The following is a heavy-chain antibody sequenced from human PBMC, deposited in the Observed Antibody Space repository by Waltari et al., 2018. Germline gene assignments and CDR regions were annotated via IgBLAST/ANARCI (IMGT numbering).Heavy chain of an antibody. CDR2: IDHPGST. V-gene: IGHV4-34*01. D-gene: IGHD2-15*01. CDR1: GGSFRGYS. Sequence: QVQLQQWGAGLLKPSETLSLPCAVYGGSFRGYSWSWICQPPGQGLEWIGEIDHPGSTNYNPSLKSRVTISVDTSKNQFSLKLSSVTAADTAVYYCARTSICSAGSCYSRRRNNWFDPWGQGTLVTVSS. J-gene: IGHJ5*02. CDR3: ARTSICSAGSCYSRRRNNWFDP.